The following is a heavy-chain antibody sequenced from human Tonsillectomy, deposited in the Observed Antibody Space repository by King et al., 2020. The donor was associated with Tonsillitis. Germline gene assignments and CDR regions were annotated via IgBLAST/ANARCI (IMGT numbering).Heavy chain of an antibody. Sequence: LQLQESGPGLVKPSETLSLTCTVSGGSISSPNYYWGWIRQSPGKGLEWIGAIYFSGSTYYNPSLKSRITISLDTSKNQFSLNLTSVTVADTAVYYCATLDGSVNRLDPWGQGTLVAVSS. CDR3: ATLDGSVNRLDP. J-gene: IGHJ5*02. CDR2: IYFSGST. CDR1: GGSISSPNYY. D-gene: IGHD3-10*01. V-gene: IGHV4-39*01.